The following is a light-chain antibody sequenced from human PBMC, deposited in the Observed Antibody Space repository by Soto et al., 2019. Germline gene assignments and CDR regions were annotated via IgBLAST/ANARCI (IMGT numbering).Light chain of an antibody. CDR3: QQYGSSGT. J-gene: IGKJ1*01. V-gene: IGKV3-20*01. Sequence: SVLTQSPGTLSLSPGERATLSCRASQSISGTYLAWYQQKPGQAPRLLIYGASNRATGIPDRFSGSGSGTDFTLTISRLEPEDFAVYYCQQYGSSGTFGQGTKVDIK. CDR2: GAS. CDR1: QSISGTY.